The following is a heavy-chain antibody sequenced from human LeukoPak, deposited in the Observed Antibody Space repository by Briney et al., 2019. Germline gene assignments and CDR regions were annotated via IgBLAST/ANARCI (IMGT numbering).Heavy chain of an antibody. D-gene: IGHD6-13*01. CDR2: IHYSGST. V-gene: IGHV4-59*01. CDR1: GGSISSYY. Sequence: SETLSLTCTVSGGSISSYYWSWIRQPSGKGLEWIGYIHYSGSTNYNPSLKSRVTISVDTSKNQFSLKLSSVTAADTAVYYCARVLDSSFDYWGQGTLVTVSS. J-gene: IGHJ4*02. CDR3: ARVLDSSFDY.